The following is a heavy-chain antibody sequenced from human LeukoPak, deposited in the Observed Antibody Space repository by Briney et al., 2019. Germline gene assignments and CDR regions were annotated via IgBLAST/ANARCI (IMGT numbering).Heavy chain of an antibody. D-gene: IGHD3-10*01. CDR2: INSDGSST. J-gene: IGHJ4*02. CDR1: GFIVSNYV. CDR3: ARGVYGSGRFDY. V-gene: IGHV3-74*01. Sequence: PGGSLRLSCVASGFIVSNYVMHWVRQAPGKGLVWVSRINSDGSSTSYADSVKGRFTISRDNAKNTLYLQMNSLRAEDTAVYYCARGVYGSGRFDYWGQGTLVTVSS.